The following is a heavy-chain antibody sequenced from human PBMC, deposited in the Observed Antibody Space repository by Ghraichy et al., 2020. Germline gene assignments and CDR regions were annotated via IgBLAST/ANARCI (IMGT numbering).Heavy chain of an antibody. CDR1: GGSFSGYY. V-gene: IGHV4-34*01. D-gene: IGHD3-3*01. CDR3: ATREWLGDAFDI. J-gene: IGHJ3*02. Sequence: SETLSLTCAVSGGSFSGYYWSWIRQPPGKGLEWIGEINNSGSTNYNPSLKSRVTISVDTSKNQFSLKLSSVTAADTAVYYCATREWLGDAFDIWGQGTMVTVSS. CDR2: INNSGST.